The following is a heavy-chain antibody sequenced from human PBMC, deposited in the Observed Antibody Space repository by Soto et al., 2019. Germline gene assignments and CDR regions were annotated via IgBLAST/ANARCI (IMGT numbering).Heavy chain of an antibody. CDR1: GFSLSNARVG. D-gene: IGHD3-10*01. J-gene: IGHJ5*02. CDR2: IFSNDEK. V-gene: IGHV2-26*01. Sequence: QVTLKESGPVLVKPTETLTLTCTVSGFSLSNARVGVSWIRQPPGKALEWLAHIFSNDEKSYSTSLKSRLTISKDTSKSQVFLTMTNMDPVDTATYYCARSSDYGSGSYYNPYWFDPWGQGTLVTVSS. CDR3: ARSSDYGSGSYYNPYWFDP.